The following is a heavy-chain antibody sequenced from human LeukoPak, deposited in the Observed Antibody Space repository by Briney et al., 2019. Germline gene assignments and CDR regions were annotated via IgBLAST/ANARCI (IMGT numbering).Heavy chain of an antibody. CDR3: AKDGDCSGGSCYSGGVGWFDP. Sequence: GGTLRLSCAASGFTFSSYGMSWVRQAPGKGLEWVSGISGSGGRTYFADSVKGRFTISRDNSKNTLYLQMNSLRAEDTAVYYCAKDGDCSGGSCYSGGVGWFDPWGQGTLVTVSS. CDR2: ISGSGGRT. V-gene: IGHV3-23*01. CDR1: GFTFSSYG. D-gene: IGHD2-15*01. J-gene: IGHJ5*02.